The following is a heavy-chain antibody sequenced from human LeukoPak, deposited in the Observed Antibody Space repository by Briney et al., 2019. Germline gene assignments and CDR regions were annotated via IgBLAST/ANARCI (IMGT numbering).Heavy chain of an antibody. J-gene: IGHJ6*02. CDR2: IIPIFGTA. CDR3: ARGARMEWLLVVFGYYYYGMDV. CDR1: GGTFISYA. V-gene: IGHV1-69*13. D-gene: IGHD3-3*01. Sequence: SVKVSCKASGGTFISYAISWVRQAPGQGLEWMGGIIPIFGTANYAQKFQGRVTITADESTSTAYMELSSLRSEDTAVYYCARGARMEWLLVVFGYYYYGMDVWGQGTTVTVSS.